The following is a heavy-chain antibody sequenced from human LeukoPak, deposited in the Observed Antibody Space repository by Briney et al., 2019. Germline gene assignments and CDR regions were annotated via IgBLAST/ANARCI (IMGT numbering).Heavy chain of an antibody. CDR1: GDSINSYY. CDR2: IYTSGRT. V-gene: IGHV4-4*07. Sequence: SETLSLTCTVSGDSINSYYWTWIRQPAGKGLEWIGRIYTSGRTYYDPAVKSRVTISVDKSKNQISLRLISVTAADTAVYYCASGGNDTQYYSEYWGQGTLVTVSS. J-gene: IGHJ4*02. CDR3: ASGGNDTQYYSEY. D-gene: IGHD5-12*01.